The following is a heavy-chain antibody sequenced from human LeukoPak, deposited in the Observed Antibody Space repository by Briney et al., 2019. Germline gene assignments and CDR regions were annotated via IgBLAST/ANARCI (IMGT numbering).Heavy chain of an antibody. CDR1: GFTFDEYG. Sequence: GGSLRLSCAASGFTFDEYGMSWVRQAPGKGLEWVSGINWNGGSTGYADSVKGRFTISRDNAKNSLYLQMNSLRAEDTALYYCARYGGNFYYYYMDVWGKGTTVTISS. J-gene: IGHJ6*03. V-gene: IGHV3-20*04. D-gene: IGHD4-23*01. CDR3: ARYGGNFYYYYMDV. CDR2: INWNGGST.